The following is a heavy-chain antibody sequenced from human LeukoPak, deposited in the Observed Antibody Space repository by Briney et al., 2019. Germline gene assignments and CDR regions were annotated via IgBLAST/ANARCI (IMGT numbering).Heavy chain of an antibody. CDR3: AKDPPPRYCSGGSCYSGYFDY. D-gene: IGHD2-15*01. V-gene: IGHV3-23*01. Sequence: GGSLRLSCAASGFTFSSYAMSWVRQAPGKGLEWVSAISGSGGSTYYADSVKGRFTISRDNSKNTLYLQMNSLRAEDTAVYYCAKDPPPRYCSGGSCYSGYFDYWGQGTLVTVSS. CDR2: ISGSGGST. CDR1: GFTFSSYA. J-gene: IGHJ4*02.